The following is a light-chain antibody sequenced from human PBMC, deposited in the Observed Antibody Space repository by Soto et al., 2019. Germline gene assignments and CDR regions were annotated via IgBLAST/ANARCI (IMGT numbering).Light chain of an antibody. CDR3: QQYGSSLLT. Sequence: EIVLTQSPGTLSLSPGERATLSCRASQSVSSSYLAWYQQKPGQAPRLRIYGASSRATGIPDRFSGSGSGTDFTLTISRLEPEDFAVYYCQQYGSSLLTFGQGTKVVIK. J-gene: IGKJ1*01. V-gene: IGKV3-20*01. CDR1: QSVSSSY. CDR2: GAS.